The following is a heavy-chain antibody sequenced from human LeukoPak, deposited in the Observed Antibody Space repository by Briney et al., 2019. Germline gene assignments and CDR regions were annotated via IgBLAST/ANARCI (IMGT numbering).Heavy chain of an antibody. D-gene: IGHD6-25*01. CDR1: GGSISSSSYY. CDR2: IYYSGST. J-gene: IGHJ4*02. Sequence: SETLSLTCTVPGGSISSSSYYWGWIRQPPGKGLEWIGSIYYSGSTYYNPSLKSRVTISVDTSKNQFSLKLSSVTAANTAVYYCTAGRSDCFDFWGQGTLVTVSS. CDR3: TAGRSDCFDF. V-gene: IGHV4-39*01.